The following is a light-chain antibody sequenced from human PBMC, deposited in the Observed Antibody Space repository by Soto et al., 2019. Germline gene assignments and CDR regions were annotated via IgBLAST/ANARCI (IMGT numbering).Light chain of an antibody. CDR1: HSVLYSSNNNNY. V-gene: IGKV4-1*01. Sequence: DIVMTQSPDSLAVSLGERATINFKSSHSVLYSSNNNNYLAWYQQKPGQPPKLLIYWASTRESGVPDRLSGSGSGTDFTLTISSLQAEDVAVYYCQQYYSTPQTFGQRTKVAI. J-gene: IGKJ1*01. CDR3: QQYYSTPQT. CDR2: WAS.